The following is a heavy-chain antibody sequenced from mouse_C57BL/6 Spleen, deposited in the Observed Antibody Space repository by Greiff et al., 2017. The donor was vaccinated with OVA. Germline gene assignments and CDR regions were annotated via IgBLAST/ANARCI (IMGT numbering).Heavy chain of an antibody. J-gene: IGHJ3*01. CDR2: IDPETGGT. D-gene: IGHD1-1*01. CDR1: GYTFTDYE. V-gene: IGHV1-15*01. CDR3: TRWGGSSYWFAY. Sequence: VQLQQSGAELVRPGASVTLSCKASGYTFTDYEMHWVKQTPVHGLEWIGAIDPETGGTAYNQKFKGKAILTADKSSSTAYMERRSLTSEDSAVYYCTRWGGSSYWFAYWGQGTLVTVSA.